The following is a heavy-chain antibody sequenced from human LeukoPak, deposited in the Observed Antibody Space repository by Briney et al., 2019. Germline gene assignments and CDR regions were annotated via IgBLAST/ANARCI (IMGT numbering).Heavy chain of an antibody. D-gene: IGHD6-13*01. CDR3: AKGGSSSWSSDV. Sequence: GGSLRLSCEASGFAFSNYGMHWVRQAPGKGLEWVAFIRDDGSNKYSADSVKGRFTISRDNSKNTLYVQMNSLRAEDTAVYYCAKGGSSSWSSDVWGQGTTVTVSS. J-gene: IGHJ6*02. CDR2: IRDDGSNK. V-gene: IGHV3-30*02. CDR1: GFAFSNYG.